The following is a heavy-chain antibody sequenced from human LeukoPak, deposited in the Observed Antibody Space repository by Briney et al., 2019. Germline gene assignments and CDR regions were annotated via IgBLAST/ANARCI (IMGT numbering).Heavy chain of an antibody. CDR1: GGSINSGGYY. CDR2: IYYTGRT. Sequence: SETLSLTCTVSGGSINSGGYYWNWIRQHPGNGLEWSGYIYYTGRTFYNPSLKSRVTMSAGTSKNEFSLRMSSVTAADTAAYYGAGGYCSTASWYFPLRGFDPWGQRTLVTVSS. D-gene: IGHD6-13*01. CDR3: AGGYCSTASWYFPLRGFDP. J-gene: IGHJ5*02. V-gene: IGHV4-31*03.